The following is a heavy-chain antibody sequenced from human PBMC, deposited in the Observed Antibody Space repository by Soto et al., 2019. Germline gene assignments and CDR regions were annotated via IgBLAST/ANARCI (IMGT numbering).Heavy chain of an antibody. V-gene: IGHV1-18*01. CDR3: ANRCSSTRWLDL. CDR1: GYTFTSYG. J-gene: IGHJ2*01. D-gene: IGHD2-2*01. Sequence: QVQLVQSGAEVKKPGASVKVSCKASGYTFTSYGICWVRQAPGQGLEWMGWISGYNGNTNYAQNLQGRVTMTTDTATRTVYMELRSLRADDTAVYCCANRCSSTRWLDLWGRATLVLVSS. CDR2: ISGYNGNT.